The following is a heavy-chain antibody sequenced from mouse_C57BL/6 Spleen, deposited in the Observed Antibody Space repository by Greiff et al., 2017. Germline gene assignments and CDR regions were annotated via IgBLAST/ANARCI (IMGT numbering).Heavy chain of an antibody. CDR3: ARRGGRRYLDF. V-gene: IGHV1-82*01. D-gene: IGHD3-3*01. Sequence: QVQLQQSGPELVKPGASVKISCKASGYAFSSSWMNWVKQRPGKGLEWIGRIYPGDGDTNYNGKFKGKATLTADKSSSTAYMQLSSLTSEDSAVYFCARRGGRRYLDFGGQDTTLTVSS. CDR2: IYPGDGDT. CDR1: GYAFSSSW. J-gene: IGHJ2*01.